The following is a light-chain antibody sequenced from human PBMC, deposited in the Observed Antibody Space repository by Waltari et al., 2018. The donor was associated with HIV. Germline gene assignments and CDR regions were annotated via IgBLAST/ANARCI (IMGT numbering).Light chain of an antibody. Sequence: QSVLTQPPSASGTPGQRVTISCSGSSSNIGSNYVYWYQQLPGTTPKLLIYRNHPRPSWVPDRFSGSKSGTSASLAISGLRSEDEADYYCAAWDDSLSGWVFGGGTKLTVL. V-gene: IGLV1-47*01. CDR3: AAWDDSLSGWV. CDR1: SSNIGSNY. J-gene: IGLJ3*02. CDR2: RNH.